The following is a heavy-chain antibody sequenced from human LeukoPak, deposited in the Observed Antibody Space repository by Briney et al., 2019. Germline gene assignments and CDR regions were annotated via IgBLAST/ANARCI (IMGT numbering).Heavy chain of an antibody. V-gene: IGHV3-30*18. D-gene: IGHD6-13*01. Sequence: GGSLRLSCTGTGFTFSSDGMHWVRQRPGKGLEWLAVVSDHGIVTYYADSVKGRFTIARDNSKNSMYLQMNGLRPDDTAVYYCAKEGMVPAKYAFDVWGQGTMVTVSS. CDR2: VSDHGIVT. CDR3: AKEGMVPAKYAFDV. J-gene: IGHJ3*01. CDR1: GFTFSSDG.